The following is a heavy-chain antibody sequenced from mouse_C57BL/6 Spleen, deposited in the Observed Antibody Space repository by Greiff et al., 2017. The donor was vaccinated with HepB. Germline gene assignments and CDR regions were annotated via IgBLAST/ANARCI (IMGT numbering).Heavy chain of an antibody. Sequence: QVQLQQPGAELVMPGASVKLSCKASGYTFTSYWMHWVKQRPGQGLEWIGEIDPSDSYTNYNQKFKGKSTLTVDKSSSTAYMQLSSLTSEDSAVYYCARELQGWGQGTTLTVSS. CDR1: GYTFTSYW. J-gene: IGHJ2*01. V-gene: IGHV1-69*01. CDR3: ARELQG. D-gene: IGHD2-1*01. CDR2: IDPSDSYT.